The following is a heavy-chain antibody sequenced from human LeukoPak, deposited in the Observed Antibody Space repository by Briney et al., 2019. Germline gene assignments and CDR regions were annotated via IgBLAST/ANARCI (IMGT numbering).Heavy chain of an antibody. V-gene: IGHV1-46*01. J-gene: IGHJ2*01. D-gene: IGHD6-6*01. Sequence: ASVKVSCKASGHTFTSYYMHWVRQAPGQGPEWTGIINPSGGTTTYAQKFQGRVIMTRDTSTSTVYMELSSLRSEDTAVYYCARDVSSSWYFDLWGRGTLVTVSS. CDR3: ARDVSSSWYFDL. CDR1: GHTFTSYY. CDR2: INPSGGTT.